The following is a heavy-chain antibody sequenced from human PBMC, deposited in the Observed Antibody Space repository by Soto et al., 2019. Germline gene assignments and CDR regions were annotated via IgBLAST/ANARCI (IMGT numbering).Heavy chain of an antibody. CDR3: ARDLSGSGD. V-gene: IGHV3-30-3*01. J-gene: IGHJ4*02. CDR1: GFAFSSYA. CDR2: ISYDGSNK. D-gene: IGHD3-10*01. Sequence: QVQLVESGGGVVQPGRSLRLSCAASGFAFSSYAMHWVRQAPGKGLGWVAVISYDGSNKYYENSVKGRFTFSRDNSKNTLYLQMNSLRAEDTAVYYCARDLSGSGDWGQGTLVTVSS.